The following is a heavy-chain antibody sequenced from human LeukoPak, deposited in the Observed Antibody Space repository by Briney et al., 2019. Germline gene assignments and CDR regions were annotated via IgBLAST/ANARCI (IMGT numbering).Heavy chain of an antibody. D-gene: IGHD3-3*01. CDR3: AGDFWSGYYAF. Sequence: GGSLRLSCAASGFTFSISAMSWVRQAPGKGLEWGSGISDSGGDTYYADSVKGRFTISGDNSKNTLYRQMKSLKGEDSAVYYCAGDFWSGYYAFWGQGNLVTVSS. J-gene: IGHJ4*02. V-gene: IGHV3-23*01. CDR1: GFTFSISA. CDR2: ISDSGGDT.